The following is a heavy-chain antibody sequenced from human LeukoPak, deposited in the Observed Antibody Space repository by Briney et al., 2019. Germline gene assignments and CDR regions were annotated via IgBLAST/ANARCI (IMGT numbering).Heavy chain of an antibody. J-gene: IGHJ4*02. CDR2: IYESGST. Sequence: SETLSLTCTVSGGSISGYYWSWIRQPPGKELEWIGYIYESGSTDYNPSLRSRVTISRDTSKNQVSLKLTSVTTADTAVYYCARDCTNGVCYTGVDYWGQGTLVTVSS. D-gene: IGHD2-8*01. CDR3: ARDCTNGVCYTGVDY. V-gene: IGHV4-59*01. CDR1: GGSISGYY.